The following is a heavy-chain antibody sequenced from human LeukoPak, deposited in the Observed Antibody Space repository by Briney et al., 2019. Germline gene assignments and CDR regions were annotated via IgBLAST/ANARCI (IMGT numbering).Heavy chain of an antibody. J-gene: IGHJ4*02. Sequence: SVKVSCKASGGTFSSYAISWVRQAPGQGLEWMGGIIPIFGTANYAQKFQGRVTITADESTSTAYMELSSLRSEDTAVYYCARAYYYDSSGYYTPTEFDYWGQGTLVTVSS. V-gene: IGHV1-69*13. CDR3: ARAYYYDSSGYYTPTEFDY. D-gene: IGHD3-22*01. CDR1: GGTFSSYA. CDR2: IIPIFGTA.